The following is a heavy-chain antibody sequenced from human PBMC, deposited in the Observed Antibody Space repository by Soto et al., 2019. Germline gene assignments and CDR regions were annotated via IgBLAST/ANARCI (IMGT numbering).Heavy chain of an antibody. J-gene: IGHJ6*03. CDR2: ILSSSGVI. CDR3: ARALRAPLVATAMPYYMDV. CDR1: GFTFGSYS. D-gene: IGHD2-21*02. V-gene: IGHV3-48*01. Sequence: EVQLVESGGGLVQPGGSLRLSCAASGFTFGSYSMNWVRQAPGKGLEWVSFILSSSGVIYYADSVKGRFTISRDNAKNSLYLQMNSLRAEDTAVYYCARALRAPLVATAMPYYMDVWGNGTTVTVSS.